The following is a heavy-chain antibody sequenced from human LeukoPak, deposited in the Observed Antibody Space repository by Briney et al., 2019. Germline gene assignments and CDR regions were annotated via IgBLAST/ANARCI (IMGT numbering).Heavy chain of an antibody. CDR3: ARAGSSYGLAYYYYMDV. CDR2: IIPIFGTA. CDR1: GGTFSSYA. J-gene: IGHJ6*03. D-gene: IGHD5-18*01. Sequence: SVKVSCKASGGTFSSYAISWVRQAPGQGLEWMGGIIPIFGTANYAQKFQGRVTITTDESTSTAYMELSSLRSEDTAVYYCARAGSSYGLAYYYYMDVWGKGTTVTVSS. V-gene: IGHV1-69*05.